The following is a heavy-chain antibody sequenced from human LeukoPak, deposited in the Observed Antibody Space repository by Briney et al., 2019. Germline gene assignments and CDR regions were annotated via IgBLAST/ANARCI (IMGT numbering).Heavy chain of an antibody. J-gene: IGHJ4*02. D-gene: IGHD6-19*01. Sequence: ASVKVSCKTSGYTFTSYGLYWVRQAPGQGLEWMGWISGYNAETNYARKFQGRVTMTTDTSTTTAYMELASLTSDDTALYYCAREGDSAGWYRPAFRLLDYWGQGTMVTVSS. V-gene: IGHV1-18*01. CDR3: AREGDSAGWYRPAFRLLDY. CDR2: ISGYNAET. CDR1: GYTFTSYG.